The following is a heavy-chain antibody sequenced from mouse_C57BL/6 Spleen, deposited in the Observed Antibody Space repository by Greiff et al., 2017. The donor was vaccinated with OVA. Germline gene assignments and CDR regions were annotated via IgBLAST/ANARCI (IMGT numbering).Heavy chain of an antibody. Sequence: EVQVVESGGGLVKPGGSLKLSCAASGFTFSDYGMHWVRQAPETGLEWVAYISSGSSTIYYADTVKGRFTLSRDNAKNTLFLQMTSLRSEDTAMYYGAKGGSYYGSSHWYFDVWGTGTTVTVSS. CDR2: ISSGSSTI. CDR3: AKGGSYYGSSHWYFDV. J-gene: IGHJ1*03. D-gene: IGHD1-1*01. CDR1: GFTFSDYG. V-gene: IGHV5-17*01.